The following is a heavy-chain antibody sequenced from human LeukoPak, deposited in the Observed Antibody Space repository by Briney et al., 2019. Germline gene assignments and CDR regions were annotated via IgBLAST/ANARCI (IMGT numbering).Heavy chain of an antibody. CDR2: IYHSGST. CDR1: GGSISSSNW. CDR3: ARDNGAAAGRSFYYYYYGMDV. Sequence: SETLSLTCAVSGGSISSSNWWSWVRQPPGKGLEWIGEIYHSGSTNYNPSLKSRVTISVDKSKNQFSLKLSSVTAADTAVYYCARDNGAAAGRSFYYYYYGMDVWGQGTTVTVSS. V-gene: IGHV4-4*02. J-gene: IGHJ6*02. D-gene: IGHD6-13*01.